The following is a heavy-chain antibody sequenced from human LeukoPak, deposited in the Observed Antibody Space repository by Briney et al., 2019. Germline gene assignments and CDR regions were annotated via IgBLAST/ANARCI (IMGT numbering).Heavy chain of an antibody. CDR3: AKAFGSWYDYYYYMDV. CDR1: GFTFSSYA. Sequence: GGSLRLSCAASGFTFSSYAMSWVRQAPGKGLEWVSAISGSGGSTYYADSVKGRFTISRDNSKNTLYLQMNSLRAEDTAVYYCAKAFGSWYDYYYYMDVWGKGTTVTVSS. J-gene: IGHJ6*03. CDR2: ISGSGGST. D-gene: IGHD1-26*01. V-gene: IGHV3-23*01.